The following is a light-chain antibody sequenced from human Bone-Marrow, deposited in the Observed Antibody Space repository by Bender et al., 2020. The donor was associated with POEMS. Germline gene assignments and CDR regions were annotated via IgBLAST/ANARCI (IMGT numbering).Light chain of an antibody. Sequence: QSALTQPASVSGSPGQSITISCTGTSSDVGSYNLVSWYQQYPGKAPKLIIYEATKRPSGVSHRFSGSKSGNTASLTISGLQAEDEADYYCSSYTTSNTLVIFGGGTNLTVL. CDR1: SSDVGSYNL. CDR2: EAT. V-gene: IGLV2-14*02. J-gene: IGLJ2*01. CDR3: SSYTTSNTLVI.